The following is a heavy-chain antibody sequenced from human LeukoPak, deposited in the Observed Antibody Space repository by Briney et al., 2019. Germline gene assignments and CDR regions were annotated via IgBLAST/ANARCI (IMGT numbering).Heavy chain of an antibody. J-gene: IGHJ4*02. CDR1: GYTFTGYY. CDR2: INPNSGGT. D-gene: IGHD3-22*01. V-gene: IGHV1-2*04. Sequence: ASVKVSCKASGYTFTGYYMHWVRQAPGQGLEWMGWINPNSGGTNYAQKFQGWVTMTRDTSISTAYMELSRPRSDDTAVYYCAGDLYDSSGYSSNYFDYWGQGTLVTVSS. CDR3: AGDLYDSSGYSSNYFDY.